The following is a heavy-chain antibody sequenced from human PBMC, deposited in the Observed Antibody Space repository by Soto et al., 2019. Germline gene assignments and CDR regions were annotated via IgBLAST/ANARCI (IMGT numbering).Heavy chain of an antibody. CDR2: MNPNSGET. Sequence: QEQLVQSGAEVKKPGASVKVSCKTSGYTFTDYDINWVRQATGQGLEWIGWMNPNSGETGYAQKFQGRVTMTRSASLSTDYLELSSLRSEATAVYYCARVAVAARPRWYNWFDPWGQGTLVTVSS. D-gene: IGHD2-15*01. CDR1: GYTFTDYD. J-gene: IGHJ5*02. V-gene: IGHV1-8*01. CDR3: ARVAVAARPRWYNWFDP.